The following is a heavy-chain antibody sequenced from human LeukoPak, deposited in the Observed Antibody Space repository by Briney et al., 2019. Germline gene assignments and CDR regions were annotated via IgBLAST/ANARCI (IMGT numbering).Heavy chain of an antibody. J-gene: IGHJ4*02. CDR3: AKDISVRGTSAHDY. CDR1: GFTFSSYG. Sequence: PGGSLRLSCAASGFTFSSYGMSWVRQAPGKGLEWVSAISGSGGSTYYADSVKGRFTISRDSSKNTLYLQMNSLRAEDTAVYYCAKDISVRGTSAHDYWGQGTLVTVSS. CDR2: ISGSGGST. D-gene: IGHD3-10*01. V-gene: IGHV3-23*01.